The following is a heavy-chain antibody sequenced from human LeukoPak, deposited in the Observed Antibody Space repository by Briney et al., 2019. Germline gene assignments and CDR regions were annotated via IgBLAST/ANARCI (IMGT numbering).Heavy chain of an antibody. CDR1: GGTFSSYA. J-gene: IGHJ4*02. CDR3: ASVSGSYYGFFDY. CDR2: IIPIFGTA. V-gene: IGHV1-69*13. Sequence: SVKVSCKASGGTFSSYAISWVRQAPGQGLEWMGGIIPIFGTANYAQKFQGRVTITADESTSTAYMELSSLRSEDTAVYYCASVSGSYYGFFDYWGQGTLVTVPS. D-gene: IGHD1-26*01.